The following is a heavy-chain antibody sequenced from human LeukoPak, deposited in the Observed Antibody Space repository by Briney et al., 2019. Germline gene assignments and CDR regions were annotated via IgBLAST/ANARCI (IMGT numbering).Heavy chain of an antibody. V-gene: IGHV3-30*02. CDR2: IRYDGFNE. CDR3: AKNHCHYDSSGFLFDY. J-gene: IGHJ4*02. Sequence: GGSLRLSCAASVCTFSAYAMHWVRQAPGKGLDWVAFIRYDGFNEYYADSVKGRFTISRDNSKNTVYLQMISILGADTTVFYCAKNHCHYDSSGFLFDYWGQGALVTVSS. D-gene: IGHD3-22*01. CDR1: VCTFSAYA.